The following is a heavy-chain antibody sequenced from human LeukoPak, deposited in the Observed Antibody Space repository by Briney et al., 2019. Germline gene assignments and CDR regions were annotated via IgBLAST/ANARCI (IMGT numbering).Heavy chain of an antibody. CDR1: GFSFSNYA. D-gene: IGHD3-22*01. CDR2: ISGSASRT. J-gene: IGHJ4*02. CDR3: ARGDSYYLSPDH. V-gene: IGHV3-23*01. Sequence: LPGGSLRLSCAASGFSFSNYAMTWVRQAPGKGLEWVSGISGSASRTYYADSVKGRFTISRDISKNTLFLQMNSLRADDTAVYYCARGDSYYLSPDHWGQGTLVTVSS.